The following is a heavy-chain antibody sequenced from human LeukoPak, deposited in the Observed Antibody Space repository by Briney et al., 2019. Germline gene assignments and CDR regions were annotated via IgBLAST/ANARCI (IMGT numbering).Heavy chain of an antibody. D-gene: IGHD2-15*01. CDR3: ARDPTNCSGGSCYPSYLDY. CDR1: GYSFSGYF. J-gene: IGHJ4*02. Sequence: ASVKVSCKASGYSFSGYFIHGVRQAPGQGVEWMGWIHPNSGGTNSAQKFQGRVTMSRDTSHNTAYMELSRLRSDDTAVYYCARDPTNCSGGSCYPSYLDYWGQGTLVTVSS. V-gene: IGHV1-2*02. CDR2: IHPNSGGT.